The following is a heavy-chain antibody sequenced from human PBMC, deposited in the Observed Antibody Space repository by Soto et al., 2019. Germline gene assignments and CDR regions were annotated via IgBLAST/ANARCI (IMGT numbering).Heavy chain of an antibody. CDR1: AFSFSSYV. Sequence: QVQLVESGGGVVQPGRSLRLSCAASAFSFSSYVMHWVRQAPGKGLEWVAVISYDESNKSYADSVKGRFTISRDNSKNTLYLQMNSLRPEDTAVYYCAREVSGYCSGGSCYYFDYWGQGTLVTVSS. V-gene: IGHV3-30-3*01. D-gene: IGHD2-15*01. CDR2: ISYDESNK. J-gene: IGHJ4*02. CDR3: AREVSGYCSGGSCYYFDY.